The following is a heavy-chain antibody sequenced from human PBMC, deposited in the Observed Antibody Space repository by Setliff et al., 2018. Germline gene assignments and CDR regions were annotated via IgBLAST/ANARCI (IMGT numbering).Heavy chain of an antibody. Sequence: VASVKVSCKASGYTFTGYYMYWVRQAPGQGLEWMGWITPNSGGTNYAQKFQGRVTMTRDTSITTAFMELSRLRSDDTAVYYCARGPYISGWYYFDYWGQGTLVTVSS. CDR1: GYTFTGYY. CDR3: ARGPYISGWYYFDY. D-gene: IGHD6-19*01. CDR2: ITPNSGGT. J-gene: IGHJ4*02. V-gene: IGHV1-2*02.